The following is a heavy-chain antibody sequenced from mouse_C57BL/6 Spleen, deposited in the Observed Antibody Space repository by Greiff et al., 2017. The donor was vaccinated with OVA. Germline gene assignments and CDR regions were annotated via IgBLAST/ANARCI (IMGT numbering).Heavy chain of an antibody. CDR2: IWSDGST. CDR3: ARHSSGYYAMDY. D-gene: IGHD3-2*02. CDR1: GFSLTSYG. V-gene: IGHV2-6-1*01. J-gene: IGHJ4*01. Sequence: VMLVESGPGLVAPSQSLSITCTVSGFSLTSYGVHWVRQPPGKGLAWLVVIWSDGSTTYNSALKSRLSISKDNSKSQVFLKMNSLQTDDTAMYYCARHSSGYYAMDYWGQGTSVTVSS.